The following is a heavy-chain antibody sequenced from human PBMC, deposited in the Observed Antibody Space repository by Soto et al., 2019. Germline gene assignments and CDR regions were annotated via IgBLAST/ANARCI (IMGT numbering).Heavy chain of an antibody. Sequence: SVKVSCKAFGGTFISYAFSWVRQAPGQGLEWMGGTIPIFSTTHYAQNFQGRVTITADGSTSTAYMELSSLRSEDTAVYYCAAAVWRGYSEYYYGMDVWGLGTTVTV. CDR2: TIPIFSTT. CDR3: AAAVWRGYSEYYYGMDV. V-gene: IGHV1-69*13. D-gene: IGHD3-3*01. CDR1: GGTFISYA. J-gene: IGHJ6*02.